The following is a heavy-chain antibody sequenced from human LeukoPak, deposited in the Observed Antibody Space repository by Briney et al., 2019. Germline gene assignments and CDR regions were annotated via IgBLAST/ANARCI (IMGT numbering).Heavy chain of an antibody. J-gene: IGHJ6*03. V-gene: IGHV4-34*01. Sequence: PSETLSLTCAVYGGSFSGYYWSWIRQPPGKGLEWIGKINHSGSTNYNPSLKSRVTISVDTSKNQFSLKLSSVTAADTAVYYCARDQVRYQLLFKVYYYYMDVWGKGTTVTVSS. CDR2: INHSGST. CDR1: GGSFSGYY. D-gene: IGHD2-2*01. CDR3: ARDQVRYQLLFKVYYYYMDV.